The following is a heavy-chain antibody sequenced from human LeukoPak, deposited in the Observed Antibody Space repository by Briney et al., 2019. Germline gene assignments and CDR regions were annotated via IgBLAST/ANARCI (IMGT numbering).Heavy chain of an antibody. CDR1: GGSISSYY. Sequence: PETLSLTCTVPGGSISSYYWSWIRQPPGKGLEWIGYIYYSGSTNYNPSLMSRVTISVDASKNQFSLKLSSVTAADTALYYCARQTLVGATFYFDYWGQGTLVTVSS. D-gene: IGHD1-26*01. V-gene: IGHV4-59*01. J-gene: IGHJ4*02. CDR3: ARQTLVGATFYFDY. CDR2: IYYSGST.